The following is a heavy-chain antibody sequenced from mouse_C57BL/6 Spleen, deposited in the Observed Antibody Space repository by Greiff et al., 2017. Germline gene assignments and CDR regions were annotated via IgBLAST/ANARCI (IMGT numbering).Heavy chain of an antibody. CDR1: GYSFTGYY. D-gene: IGHD2-5*01. CDR3: ARGLYYSILYAMDY. V-gene: IGHV1-42*01. CDR2: INPSTGGT. Sequence: EVQLQESGPELVKPGASVKISCKASGYSFTGYYMNWVKQSPEKSLEWIGEINPSTGGTTYNQKFKAKATLTVDKSSSTAYMQLKSLTSEDSAVYYCARGLYYSILYAMDYWGQGTSVTVSS. J-gene: IGHJ4*01.